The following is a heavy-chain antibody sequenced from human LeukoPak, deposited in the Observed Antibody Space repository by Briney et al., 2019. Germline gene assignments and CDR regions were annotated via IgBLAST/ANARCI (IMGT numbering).Heavy chain of an antibody. V-gene: IGHV3-7*01. CDR1: GFIFSNYW. D-gene: IGHD6-19*01. CDR2: INQDGSVK. CDR3: ARDASSTGGLDY. Sequence: PGGSLRLSCAASGFIFSNYWMNWVRQAPGKGLEWVGNINQDGSVKHYVDSVRGRFTISRDNAKNSLYLQINSLRAEDAALYYCARDASSTGGLDYWGQGRLVTVSS. J-gene: IGHJ4*02.